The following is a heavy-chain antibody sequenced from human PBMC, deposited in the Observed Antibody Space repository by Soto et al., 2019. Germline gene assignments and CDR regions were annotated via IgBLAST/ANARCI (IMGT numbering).Heavy chain of an antibody. D-gene: IGHD3-10*01. CDR2: IYYSGST. J-gene: IGHJ4*02. Sequence: PSETLSLTCTVSGGSISSYYWSWIRQPPGKGLEWIGYIYYSGSTNYNPSLKSRVTISVDTSKNQFSLKLNSMTAADTAVYYCAILNYGSGSTYFDDWGQGTLVTVAS. CDR3: AILNYGSGSTYFDD. V-gene: IGHV4-59*08. CDR1: GGSISSYY.